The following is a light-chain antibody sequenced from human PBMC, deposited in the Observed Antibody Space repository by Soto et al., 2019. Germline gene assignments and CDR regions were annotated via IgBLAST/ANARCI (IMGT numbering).Light chain of an antibody. CDR2: AAS. Sequence: AIQMTQSPSSLSASVGDRVTITCRASQGIRNDLAWYQHKAGTAPKVLIYAASSLQSGVPSRFSGTGSGTDFTLTFSSLQPEDFATYYCLQDHSYPLTFGQGTKVDIK. CDR1: QGIRND. V-gene: IGKV1-6*01. J-gene: IGKJ1*01. CDR3: LQDHSYPLT.